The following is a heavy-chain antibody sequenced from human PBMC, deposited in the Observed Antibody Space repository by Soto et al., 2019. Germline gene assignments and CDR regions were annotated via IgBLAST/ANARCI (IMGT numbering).Heavy chain of an antibody. CDR2: INAGNGNT. CDR1: GYAFTSFA. J-gene: IGHJ6*03. CDR3: ARCPPLRVLKFYYYYYMDV. Sequence: ASVKVSCKASGYAFTSFAIHWVRQAPGQRLEWMGWINAGNGNTKYSQKFQGRVTITRDTSASIAFMELSSLTSEDTALYYCARCPPLRVLKFYYYYYMDVWGKGTRVTVSS. D-gene: IGHD2-8*01. V-gene: IGHV1-3*01.